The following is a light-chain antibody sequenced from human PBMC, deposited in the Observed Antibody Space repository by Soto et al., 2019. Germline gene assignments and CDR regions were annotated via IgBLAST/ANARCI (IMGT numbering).Light chain of an antibody. CDR3: TSYATSSVV. V-gene: IGLV2-14*03. CDR2: DVT. J-gene: IGLJ2*01. CDR1: SSDVGDYNY. Sequence: QSALTQPASVSGSPGQSITISCTGTSSDVGDYNYVSWYQQHPGKAPKLMIFDVTNRPSGVSNRFSGSKSGNTASLTISGLQAEDEADYYCTSYATSSVVFGGGTKQTVL.